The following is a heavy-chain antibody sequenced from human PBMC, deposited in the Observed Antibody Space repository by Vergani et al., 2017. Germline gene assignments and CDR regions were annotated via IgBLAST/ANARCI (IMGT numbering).Heavy chain of an antibody. Sequence: EVQLVESGGGLVQPGGSLRLSCAASGFTFSSYDMHWVRQATGKGLEWVSAIGTAGDTYYPGSVKGRFTISRENDKNYLYLQMNSLIAGDTPVDYCARESRIAVAGTYYYHGMDVWGQGTTVTVSS. V-gene: IGHV3-13*01. CDR3: ARESRIAVAGTYYYHGMDV. D-gene: IGHD6-19*01. CDR1: GFTFSSYD. CDR2: IGTAGDT. J-gene: IGHJ6*02.